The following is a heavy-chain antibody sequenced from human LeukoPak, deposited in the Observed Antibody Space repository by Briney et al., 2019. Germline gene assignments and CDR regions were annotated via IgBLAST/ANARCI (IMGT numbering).Heavy chain of an antibody. Sequence: GGSLRLSCAASGFTFSDHYMDWVRQAPGKRLEWVGHIRNRANSYTTFYAASVKGRFTISRDDSKNSLYLQMNSLQTEDTAVYYCADLADTLWGQGTLVTVSS. CDR3: ADLADTL. D-gene: IGHD2-15*01. J-gene: IGHJ4*02. CDR2: IRNRANSYTT. CDR1: GFTFSDHY. V-gene: IGHV3-72*01.